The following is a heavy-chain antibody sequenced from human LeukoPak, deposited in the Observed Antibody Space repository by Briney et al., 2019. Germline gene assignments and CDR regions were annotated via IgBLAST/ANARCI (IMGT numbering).Heavy chain of an antibody. J-gene: IGHJ5*02. CDR2: IHPNNGGT. Sequence: GASVKISCKGSGYTFTGDYIHWVRQAPGQGLEWMGWIHPNNGGTNYAQKFQGRVTMTRDTSISTVYMELNGLIFDDTAVYFCAIASYAWGQGSLVTVSS. D-gene: IGHD3-16*02. CDR3: AIASYA. V-gene: IGHV1-2*02. CDR1: GYTFTGDY.